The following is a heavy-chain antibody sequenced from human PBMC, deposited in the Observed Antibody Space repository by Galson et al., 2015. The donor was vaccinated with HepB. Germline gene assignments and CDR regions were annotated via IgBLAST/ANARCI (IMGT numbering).Heavy chain of an antibody. CDR3: AKHPKGALAVAGPFDY. Sequence: SLRLSCAASGFTFRNYAMSWVRQAPGKGLEWVSIISSSGDNTYYADSVKGRFTISRHNSKSTLYLQMNSLRAEDTGVYYCAKHPKGALAVAGPFDYWGQGTLVTVSS. J-gene: IGHJ4*02. CDR2: ISSSGDNT. CDR1: GFTFRNYA. V-gene: IGHV3-23*01. D-gene: IGHD6-19*01.